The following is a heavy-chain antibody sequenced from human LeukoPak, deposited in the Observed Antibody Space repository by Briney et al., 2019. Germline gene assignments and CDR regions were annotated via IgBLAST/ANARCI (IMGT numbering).Heavy chain of an antibody. CDR2: FDPEDGET. CDR3: ARGKYSSDTDAFDI. V-gene: IGHV1-24*01. D-gene: IGHD3-22*01. Sequence: GASVKVSCKVSGYTLTELSMHWVRQAPGKGLEWMGGFDPEDGETIYAQKFQGRVTMTEDTSTSTAYMELRSLRSDDTAVYYCARGKYSSDTDAFDIWGQGTMVTVSS. CDR1: GYTLTELS. J-gene: IGHJ3*02.